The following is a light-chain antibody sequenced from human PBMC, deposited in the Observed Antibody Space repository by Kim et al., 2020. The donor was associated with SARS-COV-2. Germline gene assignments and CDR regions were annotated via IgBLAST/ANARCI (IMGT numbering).Light chain of an antibody. Sequence: GQKVTTSCSGSSSNIGTRYVSWYQHLPGTAPRLLIYDNYKRPPGDLDRFSGSKSGTSATLGITELHTGDEADYYCGAWDGSLNVYVFGSGTKVTVL. CDR1: SSNIGTRY. CDR2: DNY. J-gene: IGLJ1*01. V-gene: IGLV1-51*01. CDR3: GAWDGSLNVYV.